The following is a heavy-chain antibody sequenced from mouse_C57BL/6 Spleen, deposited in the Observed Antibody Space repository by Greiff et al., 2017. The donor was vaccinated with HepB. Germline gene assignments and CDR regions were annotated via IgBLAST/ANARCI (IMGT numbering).Heavy chain of an antibody. CDR3: LYDGDYYYAMDY. Sequence: VKLVESGAELARPGASVKLSCKASGYTFTSYGLSWVKQRTGQGLEWSGEIYPRSGNTYYNEKFKGKATLTADKSSSTAYMELRSLTSEDSAVYFCLYDGDYYYAMDYWGQGTSVTVSS. V-gene: IGHV1-81*01. D-gene: IGHD2-3*01. CDR2: IYPRSGNT. J-gene: IGHJ4*01. CDR1: GYTFTSYG.